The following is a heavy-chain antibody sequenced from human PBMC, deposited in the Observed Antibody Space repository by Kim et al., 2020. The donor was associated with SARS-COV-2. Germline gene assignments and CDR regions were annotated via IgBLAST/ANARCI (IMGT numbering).Heavy chain of an antibody. CDR2: VYHSGST. CDR3: ARRVIWLETLGDYVMDV. D-gene: IGHD3-10*01. J-gene: IGHJ6*02. Sequence: SETLSLTCAVSGGSISISNYYWGWIRQPPGKGLEWIGSVYHSGSTYYNPSLKSRVTISVDTSKNQFSLKLSSVTAADAAVYYCARRVIWLETLGDYVMDVWGQGTTVTVSS. CDR1: GGSISISNYY. V-gene: IGHV4-39*01.